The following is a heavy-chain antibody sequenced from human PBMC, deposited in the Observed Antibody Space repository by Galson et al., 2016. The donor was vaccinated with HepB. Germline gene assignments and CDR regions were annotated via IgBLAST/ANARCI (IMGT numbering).Heavy chain of an antibody. Sequence: SLRLSCAASGFTFSNYAMNWVRQAPGKGLEWVSTISPSGGTTYYADSVKGRFTISRDNSKNTLYLQVNSLRAEDTAVYYCAKDLSYWNSPFFDYWGQGTLVTVSS. CDR2: ISPSGGTT. CDR1: GFTFSNYA. CDR3: AKDLSYWNSPFFDY. V-gene: IGHV3-23*01. J-gene: IGHJ4*02. D-gene: IGHD1-7*01.